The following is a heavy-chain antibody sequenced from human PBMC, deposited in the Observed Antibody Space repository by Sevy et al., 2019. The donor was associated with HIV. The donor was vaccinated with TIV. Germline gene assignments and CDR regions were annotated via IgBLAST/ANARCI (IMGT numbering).Heavy chain of an antibody. D-gene: IGHD3-16*02. CDR3: AREGVLIGGVIVSYGMDV. CDR1: GFSFSRSP. Sequence: GGSLRLSCAASGFSFSRSPMHWVRQAPGKGLEWVAVMSYNGNKKYNGDSVKGRFTISRDDSKNTLYLKMNSLRAEDTAVYYCAREGVLIGGVIVSYGMDVWGQGTTVTVSS. CDR2: MSYNGNKK. J-gene: IGHJ6*02. V-gene: IGHV3-30*04.